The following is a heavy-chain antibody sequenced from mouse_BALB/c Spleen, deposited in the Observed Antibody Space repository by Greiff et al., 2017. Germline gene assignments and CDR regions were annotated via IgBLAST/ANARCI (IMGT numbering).Heavy chain of an antibody. Sequence: EVQVVESGGGLVQPGGSRKLSCAASGFTFSSFGMHWVRQAPEKGLEWVAYISSGSSTIYYADTVKGRFTISRDKPKNTLFLQMTSLRSEDTAMYYCARSRGNFGYWGQGTLVTVSA. J-gene: IGHJ3*01. V-gene: IGHV5-17*02. CDR1: GFTFSSFG. CDR2: ISSGSSTI. CDR3: ARSRGNFGY. D-gene: IGHD2-1*01.